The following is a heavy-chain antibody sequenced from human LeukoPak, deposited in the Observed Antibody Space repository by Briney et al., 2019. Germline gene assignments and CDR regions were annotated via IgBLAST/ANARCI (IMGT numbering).Heavy chain of an antibody. V-gene: IGHV3-48*01. D-gene: IGHD5-18*01. J-gene: IGHJ4*02. CDR2: ISTSSNTI. CDR1: GFTLSSFG. CDR3: AGERSSYGFR. Sequence: PGGSLRLSCAASGFTLSSFGMNWVRQAPGKGLEWVSYISTSSNTIYYADSVKGRFTISRDNAKNSLYLQMNSLRAEDTAAYYCAGERSSYGFRWGQGTLVTVSS.